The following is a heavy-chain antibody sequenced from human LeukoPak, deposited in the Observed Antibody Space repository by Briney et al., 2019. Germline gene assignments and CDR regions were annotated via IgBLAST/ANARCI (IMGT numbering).Heavy chain of an antibody. Sequence: SQTLSLTCTVSGGSISSGSYYWSCIPQPAGKGLEWIVRIYTSGSTNYNPNLQSRVTISIDTSKNQFSLKLSSVTAADTAVYYCARDTWGTTYYFDYWGQGALGTVSS. V-gene: IGHV4-61*02. CDR3: ARDTWGTTYYFDY. CDR1: GGSISSGSYY. J-gene: IGHJ4*02. D-gene: IGHD3-16*01. CDR2: IYTSGST.